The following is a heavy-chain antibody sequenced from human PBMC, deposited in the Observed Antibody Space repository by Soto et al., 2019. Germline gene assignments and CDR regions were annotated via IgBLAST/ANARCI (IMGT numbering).Heavy chain of an antibody. D-gene: IGHD3-22*01. Sequence: GGSLRLSCAASGFTFSSSGMHWVRQAPGKGLEWVAGISYDGSNEYYADSVKGRFTISRDNSKNTLYLQMNSLRAEDTAMYYCANGLSSGYWDFDYWGQGTLVTVSS. V-gene: IGHV3-30*18. CDR2: ISYDGSNE. CDR1: GFTFSSSG. CDR3: ANGLSSGYWDFDY. J-gene: IGHJ4*02.